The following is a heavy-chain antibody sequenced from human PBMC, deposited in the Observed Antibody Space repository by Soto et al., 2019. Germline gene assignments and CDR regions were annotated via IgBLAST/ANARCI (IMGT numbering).Heavy chain of an antibody. Sequence: XGSLRLSCSASGFSVRTNYMSWVRQAPGKGLDWVSVFESGGSIYYADSVKGRFIISRDYAKNTVYLQMNNLRAEDTAVYYCARAGVTPHFFDYWGQGTLVTVSS. V-gene: IGHV3-53*01. CDR1: GFSVRTNY. D-gene: IGHD3-3*02. J-gene: IGHJ4*02. CDR3: ARAGVTPHFFDY. CDR2: FESGGSI.